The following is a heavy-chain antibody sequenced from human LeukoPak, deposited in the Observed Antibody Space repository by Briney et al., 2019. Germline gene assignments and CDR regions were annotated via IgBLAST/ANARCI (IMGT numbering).Heavy chain of an antibody. CDR2: ISGSGGST. Sequence: PGGSLRLSCAASGFTFSSYAMSWVRQAPGKGLEWVSAISGSGGSTYYADSVKGRFTISKDISKNALYLQMNSLRAEDTAVYYCAKGVGNWGLYYFDYWGQGTLVTVSS. J-gene: IGHJ4*02. D-gene: IGHD7-27*01. V-gene: IGHV3-23*01. CDR1: GFTFSSYA. CDR3: AKGVGNWGLYYFDY.